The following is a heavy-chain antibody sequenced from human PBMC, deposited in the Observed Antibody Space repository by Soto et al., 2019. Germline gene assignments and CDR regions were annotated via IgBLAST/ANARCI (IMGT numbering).Heavy chain of an antibody. CDR3: AHLPKTYGDYVESYYFDY. D-gene: IGHD4-17*01. CDR1: GFSLSTNEVG. J-gene: IGHJ4*02. V-gene: IGHV2-5*02. Sequence: QITLKESGPTLVKPTQTLTLTCTFSGFSLSTNEVGVGWIRQPPGKALEWLALIYSDDHKRYSPSLQSRLTIAKDTSKNQVVLTMTNVDPVDTATYYCAHLPKTYGDYVESYYFDYWGQGTLVTFSS. CDR2: IYSDDHK.